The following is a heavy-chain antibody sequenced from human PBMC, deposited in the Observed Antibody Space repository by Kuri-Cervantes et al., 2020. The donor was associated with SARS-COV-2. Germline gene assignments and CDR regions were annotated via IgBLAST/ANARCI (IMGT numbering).Heavy chain of an antibody. D-gene: IGHD3-10*01. CDR3: ARDPPLHGSGSHNWFDP. J-gene: IGHJ5*02. V-gene: IGHV3-74*01. CDR2: INSYGSST. Sequence: GESLKISCAASGFTFSSYWMHWVRQAPGKGLVWVSRINSYGSSTSYADSVKGRFTISRDNAKNTLYLQMDSLRAEDTAVYYCARDPPLHGSGSHNWFDPWGQGTLVTVSS. CDR1: GFTFSSYW.